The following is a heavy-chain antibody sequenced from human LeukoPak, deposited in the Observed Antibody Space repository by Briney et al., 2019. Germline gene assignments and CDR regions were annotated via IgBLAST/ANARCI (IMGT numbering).Heavy chain of an antibody. CDR3: ARGGSDSSGYYWGFDI. CDR1: GYTFTSYY. J-gene: IGHJ3*02. CDR2: INPSGGST. Sequence: GASVKVSCKASGYTFTSYYMHWVRQAPGQGLEWMGIINPSGGSTSYAQKFQGRVTMTRDMSTSTVCMELSSLRSEDTAVYYCARGGSDSSGYYWGFDIWGQGTMVTVSS. D-gene: IGHD3-22*01. V-gene: IGHV1-46*01.